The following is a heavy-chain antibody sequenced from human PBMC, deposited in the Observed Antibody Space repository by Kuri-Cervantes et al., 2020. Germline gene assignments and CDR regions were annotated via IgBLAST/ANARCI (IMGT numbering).Heavy chain of an antibody. CDR3: ARDSSSRGSFDS. J-gene: IGHJ4*02. CDR1: GFTFSSYA. Sequence: ESLKISCAASGFTFSSYAMSWVRQAPGKGLEWIGRIYSSGSTNFNPSLKSRVTISVDKFKNQFSLKLSPVTAADTAVYYCARDSSSRGSFDSWGQGTLVTVSS. V-gene: IGHV4-4*07. CDR2: IYSSGST. D-gene: IGHD6-13*01.